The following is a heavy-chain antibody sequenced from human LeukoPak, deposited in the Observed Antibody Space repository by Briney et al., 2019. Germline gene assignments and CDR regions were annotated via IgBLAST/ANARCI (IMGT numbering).Heavy chain of an antibody. CDR2: IYYSGDT. CDR3: ARSNNLAYCSRSSCYDFDY. CDR1: GGSISSSNYY. J-gene: IGHJ4*02. V-gene: IGHV4-39*01. Sequence: SETLSLTGTVSGGSISSSNYYWGWIRQPPGKGLEWIGTIYYSGDTYYNPSLKSRVTISVDTSKNQFSLKLSSVTAADTAVYYCARSNNLAYCSRSSCYDFDYWGQGTLVTVSS. D-gene: IGHD2-2*01.